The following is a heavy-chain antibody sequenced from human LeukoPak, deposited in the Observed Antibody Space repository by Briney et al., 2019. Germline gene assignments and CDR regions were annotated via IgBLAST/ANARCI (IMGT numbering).Heavy chain of an antibody. CDR2: INHSGST. CDR1: GGSFSGYY. Sequence: SETLSLTCAVYGGSFSGYYWSWIRQPPGKGLEWIGEINHSGSTNYNPSLKSRVTISVDTSKNQFSLKLSSVTAADTAVYYCARHPNYMDVWGKGTTVTVSS. CDR3: ARHPNYMDV. V-gene: IGHV4-34*01. J-gene: IGHJ6*03.